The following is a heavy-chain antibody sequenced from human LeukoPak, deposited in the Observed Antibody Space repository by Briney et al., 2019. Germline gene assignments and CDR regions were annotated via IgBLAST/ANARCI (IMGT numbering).Heavy chain of an antibody. J-gene: IGHJ4*02. Sequence: GESLKISCKGSGYSFTSYWIGWVRQMPGKGLEWMGIIYPGDSDTRYSLSFQGQVTISADKSISTAYLQWSSLKASDTAMYYCARHVAHYYDILTGYSIDYWGQGTLVTVSS. CDR2: IYPGDSDT. D-gene: IGHD3-9*01. V-gene: IGHV5-51*01. CDR1: GYSFTSYW. CDR3: ARHVAHYYDILTGYSIDY.